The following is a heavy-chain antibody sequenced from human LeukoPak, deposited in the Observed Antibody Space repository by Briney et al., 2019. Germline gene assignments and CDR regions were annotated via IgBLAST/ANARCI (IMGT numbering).Heavy chain of an antibody. CDR3: ARDLTEHYYDSSGYYWNDAFDI. V-gene: IGHV1-69*13. J-gene: IGHJ3*02. CDR1: GGTFSSYA. Sequence: SVKVSCKASGGTFSSYAISWVRQAPGQGLEWMGGIIPIFGTANYAQKFQGRATITAAESTSTAYMELSSLRSEDTAVYYCARDLTEHYYDSSGYYWNDAFDIWGQGTMVTVSS. D-gene: IGHD3-22*01. CDR2: IIPIFGTA.